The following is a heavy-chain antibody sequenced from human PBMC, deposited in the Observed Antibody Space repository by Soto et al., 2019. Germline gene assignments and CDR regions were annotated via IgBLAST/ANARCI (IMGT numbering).Heavy chain of an antibody. V-gene: IGHV3-21*01. J-gene: IGHJ4*02. CDR2: ISSSSSYI. CDR1: GFTFSSYS. CDR3: ARLGRDRYCSSTSCYADY. Sequence: EVQLVESGGGLVKPGGPLRLSCAASGFTFSSYSMNWVRQAPGKGLEWVSSISSSSSYIYYADSVKGRFTISRDNAKNSLYLQMNSLRAEDTAVYYCARLGRDRYCSSTSCYADYWGQGTLVTVSS. D-gene: IGHD2-2*01.